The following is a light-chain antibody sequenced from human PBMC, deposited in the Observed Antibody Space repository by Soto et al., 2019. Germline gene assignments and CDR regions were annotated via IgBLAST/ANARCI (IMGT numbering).Light chain of an antibody. CDR1: QSISSW. Sequence: DIQMTQSPSTLSASVGDRVTITCRASQSISSWLASYQQKPGKAPKLLIYKASSLESGVPSRFSGSGSGTEFTLTLSSLQPDYFATYYCQQYNSYWTFGQGTKVEIK. V-gene: IGKV1-5*03. J-gene: IGKJ1*01. CDR2: KAS. CDR3: QQYNSYWT.